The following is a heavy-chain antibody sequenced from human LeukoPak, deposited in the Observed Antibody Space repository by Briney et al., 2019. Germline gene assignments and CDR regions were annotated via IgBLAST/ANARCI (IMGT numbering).Heavy chain of an antibody. CDR1: GFTFSSYS. Sequence: PGGSLRLSCAASGFTFSSYSMNWVRQAPGKGLEWVSSISGSSSYIYYADSLKGRFTISRDNAKNSLYVQMNSLRAEDTAVYYCARDQAVAGTDYYYYMDVWGKGTTVTVSS. D-gene: IGHD6-19*01. V-gene: IGHV3-21*01. CDR2: ISGSSSYI. CDR3: ARDQAVAGTDYYYYMDV. J-gene: IGHJ6*03.